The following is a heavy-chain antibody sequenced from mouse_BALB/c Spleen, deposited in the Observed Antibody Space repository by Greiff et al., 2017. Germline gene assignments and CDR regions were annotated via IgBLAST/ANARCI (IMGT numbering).Heavy chain of an antibody. V-gene: IGHV3-6*02. CDR3: AMIYYGNYETYYVDY. CDR1: GYSITSGYY. Sequence: EVQLQQSGPGLVKPSQSLSLTCSVTGYSITSGYYWNWIRQFPGNKLEWMGYISYDGSNNYNQSLKNRISITRDTAKNQFFLKLKSVTTEDTATYYCAMIYYGNYETYYVDYWGQGTTLTVSS. J-gene: IGHJ2*01. CDR2: ISYDGSN. D-gene: IGHD2-1*01.